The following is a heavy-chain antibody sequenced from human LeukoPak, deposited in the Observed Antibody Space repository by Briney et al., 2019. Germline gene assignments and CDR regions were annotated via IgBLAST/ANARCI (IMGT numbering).Heavy chain of an antibody. D-gene: IGHD5-24*01. CDR1: GGSIHGYF. V-gene: IGHV4-59*12. CDR2: SYYTGST. CDR3: AREMATMRKIDY. J-gene: IGHJ4*02. Sequence: PSETLSLTCSVSGGSIHGYFWHWIRQTPGKGLEWLGYSYYTGSTNYNPSLKSRVTISVDTSKNQFSLKLSSVTAADTAVYYCAREMATMRKIDYWGQGTLVTVSS.